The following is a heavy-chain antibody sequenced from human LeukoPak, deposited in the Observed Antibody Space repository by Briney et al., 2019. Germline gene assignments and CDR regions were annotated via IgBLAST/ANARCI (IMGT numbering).Heavy chain of an antibody. Sequence: GGSLRLSCAASGFTFSDYYMSWIRQAPGKGLEGVSYISRSGSTIYYADSVKGRFTISRDNAKNSLYLQMNSLRAEDTAVYYCARDLVSGSGSYMAHFDYWGQGTLVTVSS. CDR2: ISRSGSTI. J-gene: IGHJ4*02. CDR3: ARDLVSGSGSYMAHFDY. CDR1: GFTFSDYY. V-gene: IGHV3-11*01. D-gene: IGHD3-10*01.